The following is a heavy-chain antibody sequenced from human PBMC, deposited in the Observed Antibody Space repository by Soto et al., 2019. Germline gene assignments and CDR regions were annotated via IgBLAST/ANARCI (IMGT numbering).Heavy chain of an antibody. J-gene: IGHJ6*02. V-gene: IGHV5-51*01. D-gene: IGHD5-18*01. CDR3: ARHRDEYSYGGYYNSVMDV. Sequence: GESLRIACRGYGERFTSYWSGLVRQMPGKGVEWMGIIYPGDSDTRYSPSFQGQVTISADKSISTAYLQWSSLKASDTAMYYCARHRDEYSYGGYYNSVMDVWGQGPTVTVSS. CDR2: IYPGDSDT. CDR1: GERFTSYW.